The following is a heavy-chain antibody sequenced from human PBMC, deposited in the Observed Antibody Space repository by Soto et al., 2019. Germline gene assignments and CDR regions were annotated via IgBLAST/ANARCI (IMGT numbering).Heavy chain of an antibody. CDR2: ISSSSSYI. D-gene: IGHD2-15*01. CDR1: GFTVSSYS. CDR3: ARDKSSPKDIVVVVAATPEDYYYMDV. V-gene: IGHV3-21*01. J-gene: IGHJ6*03. Sequence: GGSLRLSCAASGFTVSSYSMNWVRQAPGKGLEWVSSISSSSSYIYYADSVKGRFTISRDNAKNSLYLQMNSLRAEDTAVYYCARDKSSPKDIVVVVAATPEDYYYMDVWGKGTTVTVSS.